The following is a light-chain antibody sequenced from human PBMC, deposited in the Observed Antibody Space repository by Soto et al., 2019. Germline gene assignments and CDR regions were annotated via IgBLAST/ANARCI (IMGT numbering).Light chain of an antibody. J-gene: IGLJ2*01. CDR3: QVWDSSTDHPV. CDR1: NIGIKS. CDR2: DDA. Sequence: SYELTQPPSVSVAPGQTARITCGGDNIGIKSVHWHHQKAGQAPVLVVHDDADRPSGIPERFSGSNSGNTATLTISRVEAGDEADYYCQVWDSSTDHPVFGGGTKLTVL. V-gene: IGLV3-21*02.